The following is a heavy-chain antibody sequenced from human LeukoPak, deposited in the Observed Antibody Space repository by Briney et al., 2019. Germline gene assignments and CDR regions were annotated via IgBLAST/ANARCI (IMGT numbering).Heavy chain of an antibody. J-gene: IGHJ4*02. D-gene: IGHD6-19*01. CDR1: GFTVSSNY. CDR2: IYSGGST. V-gene: IGHV3-53*01. CDR3: ASSISSGWYYFDY. Sequence: GRSLRLSCAASGFTVSSNYMSWVRQAPGKGLEWVSVIYSGGSTYYADSVKGRFTISRDNSKNTLYLQMNSLRAEDTAVYYCASSISSGWYYFDYWGQGTLVTVSS.